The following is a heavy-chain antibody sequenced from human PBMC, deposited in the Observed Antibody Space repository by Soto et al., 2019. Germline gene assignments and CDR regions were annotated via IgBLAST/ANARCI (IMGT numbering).Heavy chain of an antibody. Sequence: QVQLVQSGPELKKPGAAVRVSCKASGYTFNTYGLSWVRQAPGQGLEWMGWISTYTGNTDYPQRFQGRVTMDTDTSTSTAYLDLRSLTSEDPAVYYCVRDVSVSSGSFGGYWGQGTLVTVSS. CDR1: GYTFNTYG. D-gene: IGHD3-10*01. CDR2: ISTYTGNT. V-gene: IGHV1-18*01. CDR3: VRDVSVSSGSFGGY. J-gene: IGHJ4*02.